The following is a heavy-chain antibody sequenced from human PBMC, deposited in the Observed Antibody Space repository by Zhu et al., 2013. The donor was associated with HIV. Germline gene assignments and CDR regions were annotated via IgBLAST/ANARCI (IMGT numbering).Heavy chain of an antibody. V-gene: IGHV4-38-2*02. J-gene: IGHJ3*02. CDR1: GSSISGPYY. CDR2: FYHGGAS. CDR3: ARDGYDLGLDCFDI. D-gene: IGHD5-12*01. Sequence: QVQLQESGPGLVKPSETLSLTCVVSGSSISGPYYWGWIRQPPGKGLEWIGSFYHGGASYYNPSLQSRVTMAADTSKSQFSLKLISVTAADTAVYYCARDGYDLGLDCFDIWGQGTMVTVSS.